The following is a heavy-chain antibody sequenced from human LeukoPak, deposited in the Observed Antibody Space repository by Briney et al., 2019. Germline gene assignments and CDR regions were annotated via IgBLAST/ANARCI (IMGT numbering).Heavy chain of an antibody. CDR2: IVVGSGNT. CDR3: AADGSGGSGSYYNPQDAFDI. D-gene: IGHD3-10*01. J-gene: IGHJ3*02. CDR1: GFTFTSSA. Sequence: SVNVSCKASGFTFTSSAVQWVRQARGQRLEWIEWIVVGSGNTNYAQKFQERVTITRDMSTSTAYMELSSLRSEDTAVYYCAADGSGGSGSYYNPQDAFDIWGQGTMVTVSS. V-gene: IGHV1-58*01.